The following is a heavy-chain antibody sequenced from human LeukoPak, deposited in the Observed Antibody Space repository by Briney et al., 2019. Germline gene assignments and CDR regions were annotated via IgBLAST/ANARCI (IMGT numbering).Heavy chain of an antibody. CDR3: ARRENWRLDY. D-gene: IGHD1-1*01. Sequence: SVKVSCKASGSTFSCYTISWVRQAPGQGLEWMGRIIPILGIANYAQKFQGRVTITADKSTSTAYMELSSLRSEDTAVYYCARRENWRLDYWGQGTLVTVSS. CDR1: GSTFSCYT. CDR2: IIPILGIA. J-gene: IGHJ4*02. V-gene: IGHV1-69*02.